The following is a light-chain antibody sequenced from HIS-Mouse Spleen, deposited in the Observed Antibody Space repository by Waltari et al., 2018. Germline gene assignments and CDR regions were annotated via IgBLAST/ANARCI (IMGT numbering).Light chain of an antibody. CDR1: ALPKKY. J-gene: IGLJ2*01. Sequence: SHELTQPPSVSVSPGQTARITCSGGALPKKYAYCYQQKYGQAPVMSIYEDSKRPSGIPERFSGSSSGTIATLTISGAQVEDEADYYCYSTDSSGNHRVFGGGTKLTVL. CDR2: EDS. V-gene: IGLV3-10*01. CDR3: YSTDSSGNHRV.